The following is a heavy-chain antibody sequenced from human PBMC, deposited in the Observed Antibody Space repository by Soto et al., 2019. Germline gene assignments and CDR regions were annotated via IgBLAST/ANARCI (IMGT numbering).Heavy chain of an antibody. V-gene: IGHV1-8*01. Sequence: ASVKVSCKASGYTFTSYDINWVRQATGQGLEWMGWMNPNSGNTGYAQKFQGRVTMTRNTSISTAYMELSSLRSEDTAVYYCARGPTSSYGDPIGFYYYYYMDVWGKGTTVTVSS. CDR1: GYTFTSYD. J-gene: IGHJ6*03. D-gene: IGHD4-17*01. CDR2: MNPNSGNT. CDR3: ARGPTSSYGDPIGFYYYYYMDV.